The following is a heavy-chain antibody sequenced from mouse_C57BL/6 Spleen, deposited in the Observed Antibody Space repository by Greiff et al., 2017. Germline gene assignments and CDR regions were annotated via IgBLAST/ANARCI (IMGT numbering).Heavy chain of an antibody. D-gene: IGHD2-1*01. CDR3: TREGVYGNYGFDY. J-gene: IGHJ2*01. CDR1: GYTFTDYE. Sequence: QVHVKQSGAELVRPGASVTLSCKASGYTFTDYEMHWVKQTPVHGLEWIGAIDPETGGTAYNQKFKGKAILTADKSSSTAYMELRSLTSEDSAVYYCTREGVYGNYGFDYWGQGTTLTVSS. CDR2: IDPETGGT. V-gene: IGHV1-15*01.